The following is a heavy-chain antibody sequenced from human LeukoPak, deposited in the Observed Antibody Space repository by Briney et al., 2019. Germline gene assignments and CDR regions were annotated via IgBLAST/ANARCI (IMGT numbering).Heavy chain of an antibody. J-gene: IGHJ4*02. Sequence: PGGSLRLSCAVSGFNGMHWVRQAPSKGLEWVAFMQYDGSDKSYADSVKGRFTISRDNSKNTLYLQMNSLRPEDTAVYSCATDGGKWELLFDYWGQGTLVTVSS. CDR3: ATDGGKWELLFDY. CDR1: GFNG. CDR2: MQYDGSDK. V-gene: IGHV3-30*02. D-gene: IGHD1-26*01.